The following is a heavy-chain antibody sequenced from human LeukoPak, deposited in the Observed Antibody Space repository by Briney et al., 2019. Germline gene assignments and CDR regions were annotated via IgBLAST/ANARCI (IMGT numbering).Heavy chain of an antibody. Sequence: GGSLRLSCAASGLTVSSNYMSWVRQAPGKGLEWVSVIYGDGSTYYADSVKGRFTISRDNSKNTLYLQMNSLRGEDTAVYYCASQTTLKHFFDYWGQGTLVTVSS. J-gene: IGHJ4*02. CDR3: ASQTTLKHFFDY. V-gene: IGHV3-53*01. D-gene: IGHD4-17*01. CDR1: GLTVSSNY. CDR2: IYGDGST.